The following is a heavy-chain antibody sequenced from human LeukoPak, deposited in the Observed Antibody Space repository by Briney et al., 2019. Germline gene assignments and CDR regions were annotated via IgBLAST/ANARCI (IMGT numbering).Heavy chain of an antibody. V-gene: IGHV4-30-4*01. Sequence: SETLSLTCTVSGGSISSGDYYWSWIRQPPGKGLEWIGYIYYSGSTYYNPSLKSRVTISVDTSKNQFSLKLSSVTAADTAVYYCARIHVDTAMSFDYWGQETLVTVSS. CDR2: IYYSGST. CDR3: ARIHVDTAMSFDY. J-gene: IGHJ4*02. D-gene: IGHD5-18*01. CDR1: GGSISSGDYY.